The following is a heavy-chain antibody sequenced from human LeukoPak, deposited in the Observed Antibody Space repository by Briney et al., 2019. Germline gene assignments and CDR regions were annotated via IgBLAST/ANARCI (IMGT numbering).Heavy chain of an antibody. Sequence: ASVTVSCKASGYTFTSYNMHWVRQAPGQGLEWMGILKPIGESTTYAQKFQGRVTMTRDTSTSTVYMELSSLRSEDTAVYSCARDSGSWVFDSWGQGSLVTVCS. CDR2: LKPIGEST. J-gene: IGHJ4*02. D-gene: IGHD6-13*01. CDR1: GYTFTSYN. V-gene: IGHV1-46*01. CDR3: ARDSGSWVFDS.